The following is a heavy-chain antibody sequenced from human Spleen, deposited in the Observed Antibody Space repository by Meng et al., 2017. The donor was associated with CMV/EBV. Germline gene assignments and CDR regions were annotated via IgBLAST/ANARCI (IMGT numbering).Heavy chain of an antibody. CDR1: GFTFSDYY. Sequence: GGSLRLSCAASGFTFSDYYMSWIRQAPGKGLEWVSYISSSGSTIYYADSVKGRFTISRDNAKNSLYPQMNSLRAEDTAVYYCARDLNNWNFDYWGQGTLVTVSS. CDR3: ARDLNNWNFDY. J-gene: IGHJ4*02. CDR2: ISSSGSTI. V-gene: IGHV3-11*04. D-gene: IGHD1-20*01.